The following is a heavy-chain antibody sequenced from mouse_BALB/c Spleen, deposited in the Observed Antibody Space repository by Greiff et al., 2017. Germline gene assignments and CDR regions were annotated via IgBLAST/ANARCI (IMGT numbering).Heavy chain of an antibody. CDR2: ISSGSSTI. CDR3: ARAINWDWYFDV. V-gene: IGHV5-17*02. D-gene: IGHD4-1*01. Sequence: EVMLVESGGGLVQPGGSRKLSCAASGFTFSSFGMHWVRQAPEKGLEWVAYISSGSSTIYYADTVKGRFTISRDNPKNTLFLQMTSLRSEDTAMYYCARAINWDWYFDVWGAGTTVTVSS. CDR1: GFTFSSFG. J-gene: IGHJ1*01.